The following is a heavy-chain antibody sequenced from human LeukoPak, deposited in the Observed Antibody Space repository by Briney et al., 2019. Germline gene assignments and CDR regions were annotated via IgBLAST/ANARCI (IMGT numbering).Heavy chain of an antibody. CDR1: SYTFTSYG. CDR2: ISAYNGNT. Sequence: ASVKVSCKASSYTFTSYGISWVRQAPGQGLEWMGWISAYNGNTNYAQKLQGRVTMTTDTSTSTAYMELRSLRSDDTAVYYCARQDIVVVPAAIRDYYYYGMDVWGQGTTVTVSS. CDR3: ARQDIVVVPAAIRDYYYYGMDV. V-gene: IGHV1-18*01. D-gene: IGHD2-2*02. J-gene: IGHJ6*02.